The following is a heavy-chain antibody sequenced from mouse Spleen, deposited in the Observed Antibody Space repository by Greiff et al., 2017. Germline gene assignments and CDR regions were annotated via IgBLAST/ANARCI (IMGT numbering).Heavy chain of an antibody. J-gene: IGHJ3*01. D-gene: IGHD2-13*01. CDR3: ARKRPYGDYSWFAY. V-gene: IGHV1-22*01. CDR2: INPNNGGT. Sequence: VQLQQSGPELVKPGASVKMSCKASGYTFTDYNMHWVKQSHGKSLEWIGYINPNNGGTSYNQKFKGKATLTVNKSSSTAYMELRSLTSEDSAVYYCARKRPYGDYSWFAYWGQGTLVTVSA. CDR1: GYTFTDYN.